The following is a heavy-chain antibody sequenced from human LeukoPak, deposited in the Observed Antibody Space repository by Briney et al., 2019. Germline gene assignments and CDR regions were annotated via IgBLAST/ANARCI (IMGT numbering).Heavy chain of an antibody. CDR1: GGSICSYY. D-gene: IGHD2-15*01. Sequence: SYALSLTCTVSGGSICSYYWSWIRQPAGKGLEWIGRIYTSVSTNYNPSLKSRVTMSVDTSKNQFSLKLSSVTAADTAVYYCARDGSYCSGGSCYFDYWGQGNLVTVSS. CDR3: ARDGSYCSGGSCYFDY. J-gene: IGHJ4*02. V-gene: IGHV4-4*07. CDR2: IYTSVST.